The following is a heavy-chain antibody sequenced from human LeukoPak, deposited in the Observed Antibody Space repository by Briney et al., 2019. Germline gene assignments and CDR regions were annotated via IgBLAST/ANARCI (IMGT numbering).Heavy chain of an antibody. CDR1: EFIFSDYD. CDR2: IRYDGRSE. Sequence: PGGSLRLSCAASEFIFSDYDMHWVRQAPGKGLEWAALIRYDGRSEYYSGYMQGRFTISRDNSKNNLFLNMNNLGPEDTAVYFCARTRLGTSTSFYFDLWGQGTLVTVSS. J-gene: IGHJ4*02. CDR3: ARTRLGTSTSFYFDL. D-gene: IGHD1-26*01. V-gene: IGHV3-30*02.